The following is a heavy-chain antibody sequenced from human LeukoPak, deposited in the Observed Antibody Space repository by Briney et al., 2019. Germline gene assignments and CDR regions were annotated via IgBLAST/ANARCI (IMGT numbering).Heavy chain of an antibody. D-gene: IGHD6-13*01. CDR2: ISSSSSTI. V-gene: IGHV3-48*04. Sequence: GGSLRLSCAASGFTFSSYSMNWVRQAPGKGLEWVSYISSSSSTIYYADSVKGRFTISRDNAKNSLYLQMNSLRAEDTAVYYCARDYSSSWFVLGIQHWGQGTLVTVSS. CDR1: GFTFSSYS. J-gene: IGHJ1*01. CDR3: ARDYSSSWFVLGIQH.